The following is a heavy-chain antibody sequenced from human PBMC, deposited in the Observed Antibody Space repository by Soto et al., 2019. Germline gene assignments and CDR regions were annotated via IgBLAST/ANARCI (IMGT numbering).Heavy chain of an antibody. CDR1: GGSFSGYY. CDR3: ARMTTVTHSDYYYYYGMDV. D-gene: IGHD4-17*01. V-gene: IGHV4-34*01. Sequence: SETVSLTCAVYGGSFSGYYWSWIRQPPGKGLEWIGEINHSGSTNYNPSLKSRVTISVDTSKNQFSLKLSSVTAADTAVYYCARMTTVTHSDYYYYYGMDVWGQGTTVTVSS. CDR2: INHSGST. J-gene: IGHJ6*02.